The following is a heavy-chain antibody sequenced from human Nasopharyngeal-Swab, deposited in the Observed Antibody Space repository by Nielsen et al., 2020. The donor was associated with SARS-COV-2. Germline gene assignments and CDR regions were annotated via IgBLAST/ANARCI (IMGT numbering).Heavy chain of an antibody. D-gene: IGHD3-3*01. CDR2: INPNSGGT. V-gene: IGHV1-2*06. J-gene: IGHJ3*02. CDR3: ARSHRPYYDFWSGYYAPHDAFDI. Sequence: WVRQAPGQGLVWMGRINPNSGGTNYAQKFQGRVTMTRDTSISTAYMELSRLRSDDTAVYYCARSHRPYYDFWSGYYAPHDAFDIWGQGTMVTVSS.